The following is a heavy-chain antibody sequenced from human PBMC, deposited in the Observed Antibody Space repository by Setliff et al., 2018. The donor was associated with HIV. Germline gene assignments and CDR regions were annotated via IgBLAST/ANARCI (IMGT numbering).Heavy chain of an antibody. V-gene: IGHV1-46*01. CDR2: INPSGGST. CDR1: GYTFTTYY. CDR3: ARGGDILVVSAAPDY. Sequence: ASVKVSCKASGYTFTTYYIHWVRQAPGQGLEWMGIINPSGGSTSYAQKFQGRVTMTRDTSTSTVYVELSSLRSEDMAVYYCARGGDILVVSAAPDYWGQGTLVTVSS. J-gene: IGHJ4*02. D-gene: IGHD2-2*01.